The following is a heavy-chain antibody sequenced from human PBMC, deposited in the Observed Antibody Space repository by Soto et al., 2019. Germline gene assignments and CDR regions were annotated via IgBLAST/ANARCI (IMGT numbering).Heavy chain of an antibody. J-gene: IGHJ4*02. CDR2: VYWGGDE. Sequence: QITLKESGPALVKPTETLTLICTLSGVSINSGGVGVGWIRQSPGKAPEWRALVYWGGDEWYTPSLRYRLSVTKDTSKNQVVLTMTHMDPVDTGTYYCAKRRALSNHLFFDHWGQGVLVTVSS. CDR1: GVSINSGGVG. V-gene: IGHV2-5*02. D-gene: IGHD4-4*01. CDR3: AKRRALSNHLFFDH.